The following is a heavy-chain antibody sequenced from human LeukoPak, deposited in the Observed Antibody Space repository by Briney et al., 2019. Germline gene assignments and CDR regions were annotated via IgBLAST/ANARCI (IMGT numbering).Heavy chain of an antibody. CDR1: GGSISSYY. Sequence: SETLSLTCNVSGGSISSYYWSWIRQPPGKGLEWIGYIYYRCYTKYNPSLKSRVAMSVYTSKNQFSLKLNSVTAADTAVYYCARATIEDTWYVGSTDVWGQGTTVTVSS. CDR3: ARATIEDTWYVGSTDV. CDR2: IYYRCYT. V-gene: IGHV4-59*08. J-gene: IGHJ6*02. D-gene: IGHD6-13*01.